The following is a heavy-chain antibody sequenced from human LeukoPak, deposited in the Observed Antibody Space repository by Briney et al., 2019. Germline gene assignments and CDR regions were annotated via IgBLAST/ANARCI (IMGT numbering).Heavy chain of an antibody. J-gene: IGHJ5*02. CDR3: ARDTEDTAMVPDP. CDR2: IIPIFGTA. V-gene: IGHV1-69*13. Sequence: SVKVSCKASGGTFSSYAISWVRQAPGQGLEWMGGIIPIFGTANYAQKFQGRVTITADESTSTAYMELSSLRSEDTAVYYCARDTEDTAMVPDPWGQGTLVTVSS. CDR1: GGTFSSYA. D-gene: IGHD5-18*01.